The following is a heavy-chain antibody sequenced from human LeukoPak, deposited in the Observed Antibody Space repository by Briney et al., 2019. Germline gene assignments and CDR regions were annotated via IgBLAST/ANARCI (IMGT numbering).Heavy chain of an antibody. Sequence: GGSLRLSCAASGFTVGTYYMTWVRQAPGKGLECVSVIYSGGSTYYADSVKGRFTVSRDNSKNTLYLQMNSLRAEDTAMYYCARGLGYCTSTTCLLPFDYWGQGTLVTVSS. J-gene: IGHJ4*02. D-gene: IGHD2-2*01. CDR2: IYSGGST. V-gene: IGHV3-53*01. CDR1: GFTVGTYY. CDR3: ARGLGYCTSTTCLLPFDY.